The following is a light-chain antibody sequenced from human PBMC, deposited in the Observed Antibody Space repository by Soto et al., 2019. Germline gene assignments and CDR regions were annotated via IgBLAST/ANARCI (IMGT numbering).Light chain of an antibody. Sequence: QSVLTQPASVSGSPGQSITISCTGTSSDVGGYNYVSWYQQHPGKAPQLMIYEVSNRPLGVSNRFSGSKSGNTASLTISGLQAEDDADYYCSSYTSSSTYVFGTGTKVTVL. J-gene: IGLJ1*01. V-gene: IGLV2-14*01. CDR1: SSDVGGYNY. CDR3: SSYTSSSTYV. CDR2: EVS.